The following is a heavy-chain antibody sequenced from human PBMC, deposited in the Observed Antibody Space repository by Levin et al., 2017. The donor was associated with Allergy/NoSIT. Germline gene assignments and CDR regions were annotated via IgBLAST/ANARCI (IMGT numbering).Heavy chain of an antibody. CDR3: ARVGNYEGFF. D-gene: IGHD3-3*01. J-gene: IGHJ4*02. Sequence: SSETLSLTCTVSGASITTDYYYWTWVRQHPGTGLEWIGLIFRNGVTRYNPSLESRLTISIDTSERQFSLNLNSVTAADTAVYYCARVGNYEGFFWGQGTLVTVS. V-gene: IGHV4-31*03. CDR2: IFRNGVT. CDR1: GASITTDYYY.